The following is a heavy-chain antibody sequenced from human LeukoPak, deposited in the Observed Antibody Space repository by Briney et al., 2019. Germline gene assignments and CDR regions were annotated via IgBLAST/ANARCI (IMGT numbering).Heavy chain of an antibody. CDR2: ISSSSSYI. D-gene: IGHD3-22*01. Sequence: PGGSLRLSCTASGFTLSSYEMSWIRQAPGKGLEWVSSISSSSSYIYYADSVKGRFTISRDNSKNTLYLQMNSLRAEDTAVYYCAKDRGDYYDSSGYYYVGHFDYWGQGTLVTVSS. J-gene: IGHJ4*02. CDR1: GFTLSSYE. V-gene: IGHV3-21*04. CDR3: AKDRGDYYDSSGYYYVGHFDY.